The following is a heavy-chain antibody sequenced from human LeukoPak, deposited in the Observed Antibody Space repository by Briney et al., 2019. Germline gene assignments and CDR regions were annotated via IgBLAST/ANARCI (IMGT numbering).Heavy chain of an antibody. Sequence: SETMSLTCAVYGGSFSGYYWSWIRQPLGKGLEWIGEINHSGSTNYNPSLKSRVTISVDTSKNQFSLKLSSVTAADTAVYYCVRGKNITMIVVVITRRAFDIWGQGTMVTVSS. CDR2: INHSGST. CDR3: VRGKNITMIVVVITRRAFDI. V-gene: IGHV4-34*01. D-gene: IGHD3-22*01. J-gene: IGHJ3*02. CDR1: GGSFSGYY.